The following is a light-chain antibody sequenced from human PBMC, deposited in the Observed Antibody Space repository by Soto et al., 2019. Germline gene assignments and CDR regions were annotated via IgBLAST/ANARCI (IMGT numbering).Light chain of an antibody. V-gene: IGKV1-39*01. CDR3: PQSYSTPRT. Sequence: DIQMTQSPSSLSASVGDRVTITCRASQSISSYLNWYQQKPGKAPKLLIYAASSLQSGVPSRFSGSVSGTDFTLTISSLQPEDFATYYCPQSYSTPRTFGQGTKV. CDR1: QSISSY. J-gene: IGKJ1*01. CDR2: AAS.